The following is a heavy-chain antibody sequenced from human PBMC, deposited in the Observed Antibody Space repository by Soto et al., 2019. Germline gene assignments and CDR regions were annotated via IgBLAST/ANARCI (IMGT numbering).Heavy chain of an antibody. CDR1: GFTFTSYA. D-gene: IGHD4-4*01. V-gene: IGHV1-3*01. CDR3: ARGPLSLYSADFR. J-gene: IGHJ4*02. CDR2: INGGNGDT. Sequence: QVHVVQSGAEVKKPGASVMLSCKTSGFTFTSYAVHWVRQAPGQRPEWRGWINGGNGDTKYSQKFHDRAIITRNTSASTVYMGLSSLRSEDTAIYYCARGPLSLYSADFRWGQGTLVTVSS.